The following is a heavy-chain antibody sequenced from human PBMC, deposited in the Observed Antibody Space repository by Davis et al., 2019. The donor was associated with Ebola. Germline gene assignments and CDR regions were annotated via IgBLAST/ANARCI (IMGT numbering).Heavy chain of an antibody. D-gene: IGHD3-10*01. CDR1: GLDFSRSV. V-gene: IGHV3-23*01. CDR3: AKLAVRGSYYGSDF. Sequence: PSETLSLTCAASGLDFSRSVLYWVRQAPGKGLEWVSASTESEADITYADSVKGRFTVSRDYSMNTVYLQCNSLRAEDTAVYYCAKLAVRGSYYGSDFWGRGTLVTVSS. J-gene: IGHJ4*02. CDR2: STESEADI.